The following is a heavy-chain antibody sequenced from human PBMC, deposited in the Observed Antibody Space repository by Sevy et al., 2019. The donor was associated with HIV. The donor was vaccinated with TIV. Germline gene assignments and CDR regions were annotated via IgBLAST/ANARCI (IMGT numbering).Heavy chain of an antibody. V-gene: IGHV3-23*01. CDR1: GFTFSSYA. CDR3: AKEDRTPTCRDYYDSSGYFFGYFDY. D-gene: IGHD3-22*01. Sequence: GGSLRLSCAASGFTFSSYAMSWVRQAPGKGLEWVSAISGSGGSTYYADSVKGRFTISRDNSKNTLYLQMNSLRAEDTAVYYCAKEDRTPTCRDYYDSSGYFFGYFDYWGQGTLVTVSS. J-gene: IGHJ4*02. CDR2: ISGSGGST.